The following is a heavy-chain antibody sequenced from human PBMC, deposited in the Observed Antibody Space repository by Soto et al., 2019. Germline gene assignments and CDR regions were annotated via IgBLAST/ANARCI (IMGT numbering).Heavy chain of an antibody. CDR1: GGSISSSSYY. CDR2: IYYSGST. D-gene: IGHD3-10*01. V-gene: IGHV4-39*01. Sequence: QLQLQESGPGLVKPSETLSLTCTVSGGSISSSSYYWGWIRQPPGKGLEWIGSIYYSGSTYYNPSLKRRVTLSVDTSKNQFSLKLSSVTAADTAVYYCARLPNCMVRGVCYYFDYWGQGTLVTVSS. J-gene: IGHJ4*02. CDR3: ARLPNCMVRGVCYYFDY.